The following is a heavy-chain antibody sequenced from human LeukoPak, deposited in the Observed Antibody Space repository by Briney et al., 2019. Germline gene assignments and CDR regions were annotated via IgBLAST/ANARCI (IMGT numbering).Heavy chain of an antibody. J-gene: IGHJ5*02. D-gene: IGHD6-19*01. Sequence: GGPLILSCAASGFTFSSYEMNWVRQAPGEGQEWVSYTSSSGSSRYYADSVRGRFTISRDNAKNSLYLQMNSLKAEDTAVYYCAGIPDSSGWFNWFDPWGQGTLVTVSS. CDR1: GFTFSSYE. CDR2: TSSSGSSR. CDR3: AGIPDSSGWFNWFDP. V-gene: IGHV3-48*03.